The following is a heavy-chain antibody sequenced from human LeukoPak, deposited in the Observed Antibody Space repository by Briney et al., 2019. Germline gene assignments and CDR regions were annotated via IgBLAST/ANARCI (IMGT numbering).Heavy chain of an antibody. V-gene: IGHV4-39*01. CDR3: ARLYYYDSSGYSY. Sequence: PSETLSLTCTVSGGSIRSSYYYWGWIRQPPGKGLEWIGSIYDSGSTYYNPSLKSRVTISVDTSKNQFSLKLSSVTAADTAVYYCARLYYYDSSGYSYWGQGTLVTVSS. CDR1: GGSIRSSYYY. D-gene: IGHD3-22*01. CDR2: IYDSGST. J-gene: IGHJ4*02.